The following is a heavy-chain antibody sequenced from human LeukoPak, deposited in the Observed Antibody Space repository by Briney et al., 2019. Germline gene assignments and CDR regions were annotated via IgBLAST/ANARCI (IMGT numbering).Heavy chain of an antibody. D-gene: IGHD2-2*01. CDR1: GFTFSAYS. J-gene: IGHJ4*02. V-gene: IGHV3-48*01. CDR2: IRSSSTTI. CDR3: ARDSRSHCGTDACYGPYFDY. Sequence: PGGPLRLSCEASGFTFSAYSMSWVRQAPGKGLEWISYIRSSSTTIYYADSAKGRFTISRNNAENSLYLQMNSLRVEDTAVYFCARDSRSHCGTDACYGPYFDYWGQGTLVAVSS.